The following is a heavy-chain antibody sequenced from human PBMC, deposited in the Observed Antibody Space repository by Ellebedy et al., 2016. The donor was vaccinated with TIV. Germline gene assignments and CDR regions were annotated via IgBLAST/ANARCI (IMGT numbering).Heavy chain of an antibody. V-gene: IGHV3-53*01. Sequence: GGSLRLXXAASGFTVSSNYMSWVRQAPGKGLEWVSVIYSGGSTYYADSVKGRFTISRDNSKNTLFLQMDSLSAEDTAVYYCARIFVEGWFDPWGQGTLVTVSS. CDR1: GFTVSSNY. D-gene: IGHD3-3*01. J-gene: IGHJ5*02. CDR2: IYSGGST. CDR3: ARIFVEGWFDP.